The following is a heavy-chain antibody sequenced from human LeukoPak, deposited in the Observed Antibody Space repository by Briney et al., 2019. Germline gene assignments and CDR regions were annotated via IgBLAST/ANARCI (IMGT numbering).Heavy chain of an antibody. Sequence: GGSLRLSCAASGFTFSSYEMNWVRQAPGKGLEWVSYISSSGSTIYYADSVKGRFTISRDNAKSSLYLQMNSLRAEDTAVYYCARESGSYYVFDYWGQGTLVTVSS. CDR1: GFTFSSYE. CDR2: ISSSGSTI. J-gene: IGHJ4*02. D-gene: IGHD1-26*01. CDR3: ARESGSYYVFDY. V-gene: IGHV3-48*03.